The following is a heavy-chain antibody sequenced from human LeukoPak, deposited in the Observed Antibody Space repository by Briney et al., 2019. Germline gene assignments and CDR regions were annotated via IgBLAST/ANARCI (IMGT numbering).Heavy chain of an antibody. V-gene: IGHV3-9*01. CDR3: ANSGSYDFWSGSIDY. CDR2: ISWNSGSI. CDR1: GFTFDDYA. D-gene: IGHD3-3*01. Sequence: GGSLRLSCAASGFTFDDYAMHWVRQAPGKGLEWVSGISWNSGSIGYADSVKGRFTISRDNAKNSLYLQMNSLRAEDTALYYCANSGSYDFWSGSIDYWGQGTLVTVSP. J-gene: IGHJ4*02.